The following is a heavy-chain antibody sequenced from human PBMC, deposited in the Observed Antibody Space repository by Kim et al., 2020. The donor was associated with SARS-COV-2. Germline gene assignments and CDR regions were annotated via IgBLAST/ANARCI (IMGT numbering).Heavy chain of an antibody. CDR1: GYTFKDYW. Sequence: GESLKISCKGSGYTFKDYWIGWVRQMSGKGLEWMALIYPGDSDGDSDVTYSPSFQGQVTISADKSISTAYLHWSSLKAADTAMYYCARGLTGYFKGPNWVDPWGQGTLVIVSS. CDR2: IYPGDSDG. V-gene: IGHV5-51*01. CDR3: ARGLTGYFKGPNWVDP. D-gene: IGHD1-1*01. J-gene: IGHJ5*02.